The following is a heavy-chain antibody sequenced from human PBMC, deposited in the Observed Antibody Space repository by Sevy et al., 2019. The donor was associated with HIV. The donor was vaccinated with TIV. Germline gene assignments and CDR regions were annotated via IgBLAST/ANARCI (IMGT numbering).Heavy chain of an antibody. V-gene: IGHV3-33*06. D-gene: IGHD6-19*01. CDR2: IWYDGSNK. CDR1: GFTFSSYG. CDR3: AKVGSSSGWRNYYYYYMDV. Sequence: GGSLRLSCAASGFTFSSYGMHWVRQAPGKGLEWVAVIWYDGSNKYYADSVKGRFTISRDNSKNTLYLQMNSLRAEDTAVYYCAKVGSSSGWRNYYYYYMDVWGKVTTVTVSS. J-gene: IGHJ6*03.